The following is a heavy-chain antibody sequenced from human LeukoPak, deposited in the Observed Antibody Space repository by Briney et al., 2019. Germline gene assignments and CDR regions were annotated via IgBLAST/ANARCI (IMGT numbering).Heavy chain of an antibody. D-gene: IGHD3-16*02. CDR2: IYYSGST. CDR3: ARRGGGHYVWGSYRPYDY. V-gene: IGHV4-39*01. J-gene: IGHJ4*02. CDR1: GGSISSSSYY. Sequence: PSETLSLTCTVSGGSISSSSYYWGWIRQPPGKGLEWIGSIYYSGSTYYNPSLKSRVTISVDTSKNQFSLKLNSVTAADTAVYYCARRGGGHYVWGSYRPYDYWGQGTLVTVSS.